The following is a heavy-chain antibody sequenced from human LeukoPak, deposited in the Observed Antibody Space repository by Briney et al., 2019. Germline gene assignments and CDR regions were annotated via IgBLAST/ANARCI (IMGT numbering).Heavy chain of an antibody. CDR2: ISTSGSTI. CDR3: AELGITMIGGV. Sequence: GGSLRLSCAASGFIFSYYEMNWVRQAPGKGLEWVSYISTSGSTIYYADSVKGRFTTSRDNAKDSLYLQMNSLRAEDTAVYYCAELGITMIGGVWGKGTTVTISS. D-gene: IGHD3-10*02. CDR1: GFIFSYYE. V-gene: IGHV3-48*03. J-gene: IGHJ6*04.